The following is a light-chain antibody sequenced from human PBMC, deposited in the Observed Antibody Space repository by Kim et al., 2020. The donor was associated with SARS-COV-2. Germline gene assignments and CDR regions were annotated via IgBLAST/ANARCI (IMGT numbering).Light chain of an antibody. CDR3: QQYNAGYT. CDR1: QSVSSN. V-gene: IGKV3-15*01. Sequence: LSVCPGERATLSCRASQSVSSNLAWYQQKPGQAPRLLIYGASTRATGIPARFSGSGSGTEFTLTISSLQSEDFAVYYCQQYNAGYTFGQGTKLEI. CDR2: GAS. J-gene: IGKJ2*01.